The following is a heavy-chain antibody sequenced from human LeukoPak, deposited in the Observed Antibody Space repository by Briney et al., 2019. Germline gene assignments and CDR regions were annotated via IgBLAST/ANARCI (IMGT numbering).Heavy chain of an antibody. CDR2: IYYSGST. CDR1: GVSISSYY. Sequence: SETLSLTCTVCGVSISSYYWSWLRQPPGKGLEGVGYIYYSGSTNYNPSLKSRVTISVDTSKNQFSLKLSSVTAADTAVYYCARVSDDSSGYYFDPWGQGTLVTVSS. D-gene: IGHD3-22*01. V-gene: IGHV4-59*01. J-gene: IGHJ5*02. CDR3: ARVSDDSSGYYFDP.